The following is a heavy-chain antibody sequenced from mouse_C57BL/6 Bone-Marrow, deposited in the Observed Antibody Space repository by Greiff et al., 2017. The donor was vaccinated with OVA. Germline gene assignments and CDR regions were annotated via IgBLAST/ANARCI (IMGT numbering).Heavy chain of an antibody. D-gene: IGHD1-1*01. V-gene: IGHV2-2*01. CDR2: IWSGGST. Sequence: QVQLQQSGPGLVQPSQSLSITCTVSGFSLTSYGVPWVRQTPGKGLEWLGVIWSGGSTDYNAAIISRLSISTENSKSQDICKMNSLQADDTARDCYARKDYGSSLDYWGQGTTLTVSS. CDR1: GFSLTSYG. J-gene: IGHJ2*01. CDR3: ARKDYGSSLDY.